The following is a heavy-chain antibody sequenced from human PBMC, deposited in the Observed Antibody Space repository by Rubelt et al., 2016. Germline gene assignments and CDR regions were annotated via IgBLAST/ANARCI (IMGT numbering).Heavy chain of an antibody. CDR2: ISFDGTNK. D-gene: IGHD6-19*01. CDR3: AKEGSGWYNLDS. J-gene: IGHJ4*02. Sequence: QVELVESGGGVVQPGGSLRLSCAASGFSFSINAMHWVRQAPGKGLEWVALISFDGTNKYHADSVKGRFAVSRDNSKDTLYLQLNSLRPEDSAVYFCAKEGSGWYNLDSWGQGTQVTVSS. CDR1: GFSFSINA. V-gene: IGHV3-30*18.